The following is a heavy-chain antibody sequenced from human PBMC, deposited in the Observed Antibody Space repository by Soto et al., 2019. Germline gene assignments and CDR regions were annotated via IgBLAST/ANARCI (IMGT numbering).Heavy chain of an antibody. CDR1: GYTFTSNG. CDR3: AKTLWFGELLIDYYGMDV. CDR2: ISAYNGNT. V-gene: IGHV1-18*01. Sequence: GASVKVSCKDSGYTFTSNGIRWVRQAPRQGLEWMGWISAYNGNTNYAQKLQGRVTMTTDTSTSTAYMELRSLRSDDTAVYYCAKTLWFGELLIDYYGMDVWGQGTTVTVSS. D-gene: IGHD3-10*01. J-gene: IGHJ6*02.